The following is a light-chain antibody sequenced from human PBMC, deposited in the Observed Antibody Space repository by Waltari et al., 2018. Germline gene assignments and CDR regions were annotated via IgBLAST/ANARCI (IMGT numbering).Light chain of an antibody. Sequence: EIVMTQSPATLSVSPGERATLSCRASQSVDSNLAWYQQKPGQAPRLLIFGASTRATGIPARFSGSGSGTEFTLTISSLQSEDFAVYYCQQYNNWITWSFGQGTKVEIK. V-gene: IGKV3-15*01. CDR1: QSVDSN. J-gene: IGKJ1*01. CDR3: QQYNNWITWS. CDR2: GAS.